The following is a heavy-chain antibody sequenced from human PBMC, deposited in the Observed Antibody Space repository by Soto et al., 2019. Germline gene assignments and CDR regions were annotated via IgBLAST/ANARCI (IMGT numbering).Heavy chain of an antibody. J-gene: IGHJ4*02. D-gene: IGHD2-15*01. V-gene: IGHV1-18*01. Sequence: QVQLVQSGAEVKKPGASVKVSCKASGYTFTSYGISWVRQAPGQGLEWMGWISAYNCNTNYAQKLQGRVTMTTDTATSTAYRELSSLISDDTAVYYCARDFNPPRYCSGGSCLIDYWGQGTLVTVSS. CDR2: ISAYNCNT. CDR3: ARDFNPPRYCSGGSCLIDY. CDR1: GYTFTSYG.